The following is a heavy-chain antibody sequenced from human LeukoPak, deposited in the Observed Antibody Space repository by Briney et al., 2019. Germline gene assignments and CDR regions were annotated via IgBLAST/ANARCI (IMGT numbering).Heavy chain of an antibody. D-gene: IGHD3-3*01. CDR1: GHSFSNYG. Sequence: ASVKVSCKASGHSFSNYGITWVRQAPGQGLEWMGWISVYNGHTNYAQKVQGRVTMTTDTSTSTAYMEVRSLRSDDTAVYFCARVEGPSIFGVIDYWGQGTLVTISS. J-gene: IGHJ4*02. CDR2: ISVYNGHT. V-gene: IGHV1-18*01. CDR3: ARVEGPSIFGVIDY.